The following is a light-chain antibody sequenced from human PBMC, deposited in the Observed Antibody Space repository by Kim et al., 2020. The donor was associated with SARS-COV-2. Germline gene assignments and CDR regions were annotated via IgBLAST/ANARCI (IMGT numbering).Light chain of an antibody. V-gene: IGKV1-39*01. CDR1: QSVNNY. J-gene: IGKJ2*01. Sequence: SASVGDRVTITCLASQSVNNYLNWYQQKPGKAPYLRIYAASSVKSGVTSRFSGSGSGTDYTLTLSSLQPEDFATYDCQQSYSNPNTFGQGTKLEI. CDR3: QQSYSNPNT. CDR2: AAS.